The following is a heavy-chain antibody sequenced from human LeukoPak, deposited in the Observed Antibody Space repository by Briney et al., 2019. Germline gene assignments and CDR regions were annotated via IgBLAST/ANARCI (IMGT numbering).Heavy chain of an antibody. D-gene: IGHD3-22*01. CDR1: GGSISSGDYS. CDR2: IYHNSRT. Sequence: SETLSLTCAVSGGSISSGDYSWSWIRQPPGKGLDGNVYIYHNSRTYYNPSLESRVNISVDRSRHQFSLQLRSVAVADTAVYYCARGVRYGEGGRNYYASGGYYRPCWFAPWGQGTLVTVSS. V-gene: IGHV4-30-2*01. J-gene: IGHJ5*02. CDR3: ARGVRYGEGGRNYYASGGYYRPCWFAP.